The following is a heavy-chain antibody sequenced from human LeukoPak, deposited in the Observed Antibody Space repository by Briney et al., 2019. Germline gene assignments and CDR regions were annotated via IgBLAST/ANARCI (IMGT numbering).Heavy chain of an antibody. V-gene: IGHV3-7*01. CDR1: GFTFNNYW. CDR3: ARGSYWGGDY. CDR2: IKQDGSG. Sequence: PGGSLRLSCSASGFTFNNYWMSCVRDPPGKGLEWVANIKQDGSGNYVDSVKGRITISSDNAKNSLYLQMNSLRVDDTAVYYCARGSYWGGDYWGQGTLVTVSS. J-gene: IGHJ4*02. D-gene: IGHD7-27*01.